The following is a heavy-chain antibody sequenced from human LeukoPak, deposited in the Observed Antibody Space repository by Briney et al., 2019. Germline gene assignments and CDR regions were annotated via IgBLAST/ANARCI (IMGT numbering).Heavy chain of an antibody. CDR3: ARRGKGEVPAAPDAFDI. D-gene: IGHD2-2*01. V-gene: IGHV4-39*01. CDR2: IYYTGST. Sequence: PSETLSLTCTVSGGSINSGTDYWGWIRQPPGKGLEWIGSIYYTGSTYYNPSLKSRVIISVDTSKNQFSLKLSSATAADTAVYYCARRGKGEVPAAPDAFDIWGQGTMVTVSS. J-gene: IGHJ3*02. CDR1: GGSINSGTDY.